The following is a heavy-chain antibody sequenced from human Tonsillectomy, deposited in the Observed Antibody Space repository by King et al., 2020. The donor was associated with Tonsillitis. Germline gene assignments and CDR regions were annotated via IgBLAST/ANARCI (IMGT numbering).Heavy chain of an antibody. CDR2: IIPIFGTA. J-gene: IGHJ4*02. CDR3: ARVDYVWGSYRYTSLDY. V-gene: IGHV1-69*01. CDR1: GGTFSSYA. Sequence: LVQSGAEVKKPGSSVKVSCKASGGTFSSYAISWVRQAPGQGLEWMGGIIPIFGTANYAQKFQDRVTITADESTSTAYMELSSLRSEDTAVYYCARVDYVWGSYRYTSLDYWGQGTLVTVSS. D-gene: IGHD3-16*02.